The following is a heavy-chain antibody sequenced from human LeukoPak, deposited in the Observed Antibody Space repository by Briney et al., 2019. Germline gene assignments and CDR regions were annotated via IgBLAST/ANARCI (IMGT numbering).Heavy chain of an antibody. D-gene: IGHD3-22*01. J-gene: IGHJ4*02. CDR1: GYRFTDYW. Sequence: GESLKISCKGSGYRFTDYWIGWVRQMPGKGLEWMGIIYPGDYDTRYSTSFQGQVTISVDKSIRTAYLQWSSLKASDSAMYYCARLVAYDSSGYFSWGQGTLVTVSS. CDR3: ARLVAYDSSGYFS. CDR2: IYPGDYDT. V-gene: IGHV5-51*01.